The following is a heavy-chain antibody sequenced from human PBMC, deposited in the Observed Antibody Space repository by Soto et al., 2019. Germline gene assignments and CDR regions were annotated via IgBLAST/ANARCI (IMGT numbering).Heavy chain of an antibody. J-gene: IGHJ4*02. CDR3: ARGIFGSGTANDY. D-gene: IGHD3-10*01. Sequence: EVQLVESGGGLVQPGGSLSLSCAASGFTFRGSWMHWVRQAPGKGLVWVSRINGDGSGTSYADFVKGRFTISRDDAKNTLFLQMNGLRAEDTAVYYCARGIFGSGTANDYWGQGTLVTASS. CDR2: INGDGSGT. V-gene: IGHV3-74*01. CDR1: GFTFRGSW.